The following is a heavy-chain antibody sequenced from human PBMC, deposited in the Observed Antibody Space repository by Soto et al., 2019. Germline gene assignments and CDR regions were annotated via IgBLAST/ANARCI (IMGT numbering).Heavy chain of an antibody. CDR1: GFTFDDYT. CDR3: AKDMAQSLVTLKDERVFDY. D-gene: IGHD1-26*01. J-gene: IGHJ4*02. V-gene: IGHV3-43*01. CDR2: ISWDGGST. Sequence: GGSLRLSCAASGFTFDDYTMHWVRQAPGKGLEWVSLISWDGGSTYYADSVKGRFTISRDNSKNSLYLQMNSLRTEDTALYYCAKDMAQSLVTLKDERVFDYWGQGTLVTVSS.